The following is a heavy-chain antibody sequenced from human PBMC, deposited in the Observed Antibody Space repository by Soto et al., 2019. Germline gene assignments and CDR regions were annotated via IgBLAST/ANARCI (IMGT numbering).Heavy chain of an antibody. CDR2: INPKSGGT. Sequence: ASVKVSCKASGYSFTDYHIHWVRQAPGQGLEGLGRINPKSGGTSTAQKFQGWVTMTTDTSISTAAMELTRLTSDDTAIYYCARDQGTVAPAYFDSWGRGTLVTVSS. CDR1: GYSFTDYH. D-gene: IGHD1-26*01. V-gene: IGHV1-2*04. CDR3: ARDQGTVAPAYFDS. J-gene: IGHJ4*02.